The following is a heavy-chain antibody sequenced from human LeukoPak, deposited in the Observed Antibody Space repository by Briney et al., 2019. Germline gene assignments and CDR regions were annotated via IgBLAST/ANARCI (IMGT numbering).Heavy chain of an antibody. Sequence: ASVKVSCKASGYTFTGNYMHWVRQAPGQGLEWMGWINPNSGGTNYAQKFQGRVTMTRDTSISTAYMELSRLRSDDTAVYYCARAVAKVAAAGTNYWGQGTLVTVSS. CDR1: GYTFTGNY. V-gene: IGHV1-2*02. J-gene: IGHJ4*02. CDR3: ARAVAKVAAAGTNY. D-gene: IGHD6-13*01. CDR2: INPNSGGT.